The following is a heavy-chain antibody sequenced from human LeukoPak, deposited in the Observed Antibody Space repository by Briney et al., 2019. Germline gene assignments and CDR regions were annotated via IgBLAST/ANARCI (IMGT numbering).Heavy chain of an antibody. CDR3: ARGYYESSGYYFDY. J-gene: IGHJ4*02. CDR1: GYTFTSYD. Sequence: GASVKVSCKASGYTFTSYDINWVRQATGQGLEWMGWMNPYSVNTVYAQKFQGRVTMTRNTSTSTAYMDLSSLRSEDTAVYYCARGYYESSGYYFDYRGQGTLVTVSS. CDR2: MNPYSVNT. V-gene: IGHV1-8*01. D-gene: IGHD3-22*01.